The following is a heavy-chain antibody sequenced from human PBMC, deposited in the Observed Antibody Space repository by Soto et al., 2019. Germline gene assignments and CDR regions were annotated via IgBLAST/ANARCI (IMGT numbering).Heavy chain of an antibody. J-gene: IGHJ4*02. CDR2: INAGNGNT. D-gene: IGHD2-21*02. Sequence: HVQLVQSGAEEKKPGASVKVSCKASGYTFTSYAMHWVRQAPGQRLEWMGWINAGNGNTKYSQKFQGRVTITRDTSASTAYMELSSLRSEDTVVYYCARSIVVVTALDYWGQGTLVTVSS. CDR3: ARSIVVVTALDY. CDR1: GYTFTSYA. V-gene: IGHV1-3*05.